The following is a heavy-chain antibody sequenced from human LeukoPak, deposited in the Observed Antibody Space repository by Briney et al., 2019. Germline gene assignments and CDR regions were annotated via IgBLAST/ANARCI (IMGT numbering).Heavy chain of an antibody. V-gene: IGHV4-34*01. D-gene: IGHD1-26*01. J-gene: IGHJ2*01. Sequence: PSETLSLTCAVYGGSFSGYYWSWICQPPGKGLEWIGEMNHSGSTNYNPSLKSRVTISVDTSKNQFSLKLSSVTAADTAVYYCASSARYWYFDLWGRGTLVTVSS. CDR1: GGSFSGYY. CDR2: MNHSGST. CDR3: ASSARYWYFDL.